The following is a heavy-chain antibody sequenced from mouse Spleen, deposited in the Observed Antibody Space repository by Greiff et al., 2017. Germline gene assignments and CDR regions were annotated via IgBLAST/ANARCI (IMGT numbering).Heavy chain of an antibody. CDR3: ARHGGYYRYYFDY. V-gene: IGHV5-9-3*01. D-gene: IGHD2-14*01. Sequence: EVKLMESGGGLVKPGGSLKLSCAASGFTFSSYAMSWVRQTPEKRLEWVATISSGGSYTYYPDSVKGRFTISRDNAKNTLYLQMSSLRSEDTAMYYCARHGGYYRYYFDYWGQGTTLTVSS. CDR1: GFTFSSYA. J-gene: IGHJ2*01. CDR2: ISSGGSYT.